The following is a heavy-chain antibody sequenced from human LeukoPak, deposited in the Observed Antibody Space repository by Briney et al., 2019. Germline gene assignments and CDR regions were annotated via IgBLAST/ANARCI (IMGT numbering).Heavy chain of an antibody. D-gene: IGHD3-3*01. Sequence: AGGSLRLSCAASGFTFSSYAMHWVRQAPGKGLEWVAVISYDGSNKYYADSVKGRFTISRDNSKNTLYLQMNSLRAEDTAVYYCASPMNYYDVWSGYPLFDYWGQGTLVTVSS. J-gene: IGHJ4*02. CDR3: ASPMNYYDVWSGYPLFDY. CDR2: ISYDGSNK. V-gene: IGHV3-30-3*01. CDR1: GFTFSSYA.